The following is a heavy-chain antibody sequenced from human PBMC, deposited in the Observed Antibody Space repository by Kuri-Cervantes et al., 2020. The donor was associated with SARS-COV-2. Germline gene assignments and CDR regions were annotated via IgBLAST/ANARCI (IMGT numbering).Heavy chain of an antibody. CDR2: ISAYNGNT. J-gene: IGHJ6*03. CDR3: ARAAAVTTYYYYYMDV. CDR1: GGTFTGYG. V-gene: IGHV1-18*01. D-gene: IGHD4-11*01. Sequence: ASVKVSCKASGGTFTGYGISWVRQAPGQGLEWMGWISAYNGNTNYAQKFQGRVTMTRDTSISTAYMELSRLRSDDTAVYYCARAAAVTTYYYYYMDVWGKGTTVTVSS.